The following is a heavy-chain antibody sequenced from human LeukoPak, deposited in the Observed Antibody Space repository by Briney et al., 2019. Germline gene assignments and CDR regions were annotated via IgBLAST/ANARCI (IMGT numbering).Heavy chain of an antibody. Sequence: GGSLRLSCAAYGFTVSSYAMSWVRPAPGKGLEWVSAISGGGGSTYYADSVKGRFTISRDNSRDTLYLQMNSLRAEDTAVYYCAKGYYDYVWGSYYFDYWGQGTLVTVSS. CDR2: ISGGGGST. D-gene: IGHD3-16*01. J-gene: IGHJ4*02. CDR3: AKGYYDYVWGSYYFDY. CDR1: GFTVSSYA. V-gene: IGHV3-23*01.